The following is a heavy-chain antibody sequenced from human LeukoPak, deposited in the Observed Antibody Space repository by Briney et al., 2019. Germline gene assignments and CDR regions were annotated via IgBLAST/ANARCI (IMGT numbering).Heavy chain of an antibody. J-gene: IGHJ4*02. V-gene: IGHV3-11*04. CDR1: GFTFSDYY. CDR3: ARADCSSTNCHEFDY. Sequence: GGSLTLSCAASGFTFSDYYMSWIRQAPGKGLEWVSYISSSGRTIYYADSVKGRFTISRDNAKTSLYLHMNSLRAEDTAVYYCARADCSSTNCHEFDYWGQGTLVTV. CDR2: ISSSGRTI. D-gene: IGHD2-2*01.